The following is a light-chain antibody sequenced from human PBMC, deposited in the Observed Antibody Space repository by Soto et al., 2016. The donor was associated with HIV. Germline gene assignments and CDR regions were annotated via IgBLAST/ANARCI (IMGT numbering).Light chain of an antibody. J-gene: IGLJ3*02. CDR2: KDY. Sequence: SYELTQPPSVSVSPGQTARITCSGDALPNQYVYWYQQKSGQAPMLMIYKDYERASGVPERFSGSSSGTTVTLTITGVQAEDEADYYCLSADRSDAYWVFGGGTKVTVL. CDR1: ALPNQY. CDR3: LSADRSDAYWV. V-gene: IGLV3-25*03.